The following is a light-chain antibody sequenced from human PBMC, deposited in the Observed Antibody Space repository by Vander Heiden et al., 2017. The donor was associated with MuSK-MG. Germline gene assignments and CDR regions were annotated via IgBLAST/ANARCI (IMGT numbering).Light chain of an antibody. Sequence: SYVLPHPPSVSVPPGPTARLPCGGNNIGSKSVHGYQQKPGQAPVLVVYDDSDRPSGIPERFSGSNSGNTATLTISRVEAEDEDDYYCQVWDSSSDHPGVFGTGTKVTVL. CDR3: QVWDSSSDHPGV. J-gene: IGLJ1*01. CDR2: DDS. CDR1: NIGSKS. V-gene: IGLV3-21*02.